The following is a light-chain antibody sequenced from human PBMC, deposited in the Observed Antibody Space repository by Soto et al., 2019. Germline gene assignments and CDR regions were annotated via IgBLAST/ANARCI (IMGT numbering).Light chain of an antibody. J-gene: IGKJ5*01. CDR2: GAS. V-gene: IGKV3-15*01. CDR3: QQYNDWLPIT. CDR1: QSVSSS. Sequence: EIVMTQSPATLSVSPGERATLSCRASQSVSSSLAWYQQKPGQPPRLVIYGASTRATGIPARFSGSGSGTEFTLTISSLQSEDFAVYYCQQYNDWLPITFGQGTRLEIK.